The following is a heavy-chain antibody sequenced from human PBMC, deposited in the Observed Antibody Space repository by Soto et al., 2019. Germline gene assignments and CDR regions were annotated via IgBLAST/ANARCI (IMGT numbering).Heavy chain of an antibody. V-gene: IGHV4-59*01. Sequence: QVQLQESGPGLVKPSETVSVTCNVSGGSTSGYYWTWIRQSPGKGLEWIGYIHSSGTTTYNPSLKSRVHISIDTSKNQVYLRVTSVTAADTAIYYCARHKKWAEQGWFDPWGQGTQVTVSS. CDR2: IHSSGTT. D-gene: IGHD1-26*01. CDR3: ARHKKWAEQGWFDP. J-gene: IGHJ5*02. CDR1: GGSTSGYY.